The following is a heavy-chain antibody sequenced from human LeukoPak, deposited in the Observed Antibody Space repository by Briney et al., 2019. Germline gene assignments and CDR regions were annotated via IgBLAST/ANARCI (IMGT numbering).Heavy chain of an antibody. Sequence: GGSLRLSCAASGFTFSSYWMNWARQTPGKGLEWISNLSAGGITLYADSVKGRFSISRDNYKNTLYLQMTGLGAEDTALYFCVYYDSSGYEYGRLRYWGQGTPAIVSS. CDR3: VYYDSSGYEYGRLRY. V-gene: IGHV3-23*01. J-gene: IGHJ4*02. D-gene: IGHD3-22*01. CDR1: GFTFSSYW. CDR2: LSAGGIT.